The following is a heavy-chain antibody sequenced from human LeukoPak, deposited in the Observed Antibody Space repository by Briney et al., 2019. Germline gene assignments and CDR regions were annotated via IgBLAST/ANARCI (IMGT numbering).Heavy chain of an antibody. V-gene: IGHV3-30*02. J-gene: IGHJ4*02. D-gene: IGHD3/OR15-3a*01. Sequence: PGGSLRLSCAASGFTFSSYGMHWVRQAPGKGLEWVAFIRYDGSNKYYADSVKGRFTISRDNSKNTLYLHVNSLRPEDTAVYYCARRGYFDFTYYFDYWGQGTLVTASS. CDR1: GFTFSSYG. CDR3: ARRGYFDFTYYFDY. CDR2: IRYDGSNK.